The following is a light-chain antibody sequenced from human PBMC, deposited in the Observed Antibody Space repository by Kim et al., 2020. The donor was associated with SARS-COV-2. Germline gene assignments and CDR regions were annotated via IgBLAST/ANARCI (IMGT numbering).Light chain of an antibody. CDR2: DAS. J-gene: IGKJ2*01. CDR1: QSVNSN. CDR3: QHYNNWPPYT. Sequence: VSPGERATLSCRASQSVNSNLAWYQQKPGQSPKLLIYDASTSATGIPARFSGSGSGTEFTLTISSLQSEDFAVYYCQHYNNWPPYTFGQGTKLEI. V-gene: IGKV3-15*01.